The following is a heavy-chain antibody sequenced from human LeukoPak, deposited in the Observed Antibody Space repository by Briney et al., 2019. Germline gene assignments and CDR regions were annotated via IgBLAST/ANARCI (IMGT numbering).Heavy chain of an antibody. D-gene: IGHD2-15*01. J-gene: IGHJ4*02. CDR1: GGSFSGYY. CDR2: INHSGST. V-gene: IGHV4-34*01. CDR3: ARRSYCSGGSCYEDY. Sequence: SDTLSLTCAVYGGSFSGYYWSWIRQPPGKGLEWIGEINHSGSTNYNPSLKSRVTISVDTSKNQFSLKLSSVTAADTAVYYCARRSYCSGGSCYEDYWGQGTLVTVSS.